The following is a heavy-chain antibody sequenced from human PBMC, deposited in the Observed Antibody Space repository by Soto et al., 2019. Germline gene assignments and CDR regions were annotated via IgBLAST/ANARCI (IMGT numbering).Heavy chain of an antibody. V-gene: IGHV4-4*07. CDR2: IYTSGST. CDR1: GGSISSYY. D-gene: IGHD4-4*01. Sequence: QVQLQESGPGLVKPSETLSLTCTVSGGSISSYYGSWIRQPAGKGLEWIGRIYTSGSTNYNPSLKSRVTMSVDTSKNQFSLKLSSVTAADTAVYYCARDMHDYSNPYGMDVWGQGTTVTVSS. J-gene: IGHJ6*02. CDR3: ARDMHDYSNPYGMDV.